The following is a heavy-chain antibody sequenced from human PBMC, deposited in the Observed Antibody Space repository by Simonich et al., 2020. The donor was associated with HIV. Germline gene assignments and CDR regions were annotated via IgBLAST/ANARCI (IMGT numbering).Heavy chain of an antibody. J-gene: IGHJ5*02. Sequence: QLQLQESGPGLVKPSETLSLTCAVSNYSSTNTYYWAWIRQPPGRGLEWIGSFYHSGSTDYNPAPKRRDTISVDTSKKQYSLKVKSVTAADTAVYYCARRQGSWKVNWYDPWGQGTLVTVSS. CDR3: ARRQGSWKVNWYDP. V-gene: IGHV4-38-2*01. CDR2: FYHSGST. D-gene: IGHD1-1*01. CDR1: NYSSTNTYY.